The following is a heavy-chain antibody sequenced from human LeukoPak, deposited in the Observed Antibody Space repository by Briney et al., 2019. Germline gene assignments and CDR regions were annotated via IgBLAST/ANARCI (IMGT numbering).Heavy chain of an antibody. Sequence: GGSLRLSCVASEFTFSSYAVSWVRQAPGKGLEWVSYISSSGSTIYYADSVKGRFTISRDNAKNSLYLQMNSLRAEDTAVYYCARDRVGATVNFDYWGQGTLVTVSS. J-gene: IGHJ4*02. D-gene: IGHD1-26*01. CDR1: EFTFSSYA. CDR3: ARDRVGATVNFDY. CDR2: ISSSGSTI. V-gene: IGHV3-48*03.